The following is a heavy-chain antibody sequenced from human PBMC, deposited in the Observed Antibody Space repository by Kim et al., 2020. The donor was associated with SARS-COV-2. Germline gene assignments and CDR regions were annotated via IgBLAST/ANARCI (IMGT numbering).Heavy chain of an antibody. CDR1: GFTFSSYG. CDR2: ISYDGSNK. J-gene: IGHJ6*02. V-gene: IGHV3-30*18. Sequence: GGSLRLSCAASGFTFSSYGMHWVRQAPGKGLEWVAVISYDGSNKYYADSVKGRFTISRDNSKNTLYLQMNSLRAEDTAVYYCAKSGEDGMDVWGQGTTVTVSS. D-gene: IGHD3-10*01. CDR3: AKSGEDGMDV.